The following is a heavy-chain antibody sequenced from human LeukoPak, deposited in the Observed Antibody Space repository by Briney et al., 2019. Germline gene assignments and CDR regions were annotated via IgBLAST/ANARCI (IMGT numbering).Heavy chain of an antibody. CDR3: ARLGPGPDYYYMDV. V-gene: IGHV4-38-2*01. Sequence: PSETLSLTCAVSSYSISSGYYWGWIRQPPGKGLEWIGSIYHSGSTYYNPSLKGRVTISVDTSKNQFSLKLSSVTAADTAVYYCARLGPGPDYYYMDVWGKGTTVTVSS. CDR1: SYSISSGYY. CDR2: IYHSGST. J-gene: IGHJ6*03.